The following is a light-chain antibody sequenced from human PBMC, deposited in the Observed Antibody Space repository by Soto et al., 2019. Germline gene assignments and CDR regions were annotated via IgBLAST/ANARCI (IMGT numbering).Light chain of an antibody. CDR1: QSVSSS. Sequence: EIVLTQSPGTLSLSPGERATLSCRASQSVSSSLAWYQQKPGQAPSLLIYAASSRATGIPDRFSGSGSGADFTLTITRLEPEDFAVYYCQQYGSSPVTFGQGTKVAIK. V-gene: IGKV3-20*01. J-gene: IGKJ1*01. CDR2: AAS. CDR3: QQYGSSPVT.